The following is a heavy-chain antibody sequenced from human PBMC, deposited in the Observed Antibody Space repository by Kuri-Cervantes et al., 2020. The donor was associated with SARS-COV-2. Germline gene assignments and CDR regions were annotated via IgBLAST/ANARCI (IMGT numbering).Heavy chain of an antibody. CDR1: GFTFSGSA. V-gene: IGHV3-73*01. Sequence: GESLKISCAAPGFTFSGSAMHWVRQASGKGLEWVGRIRSKANSYATAYAASVKGRFTISRDDSKNTAYLQMNSLNTEDTAVYYCTSNDPRRAYYYYGMDVWGQGTTVTVSS. CDR3: TSNDPRRAYYYYGMDV. D-gene: IGHD1-1*01. CDR2: IRSKANSYAT. J-gene: IGHJ6*02.